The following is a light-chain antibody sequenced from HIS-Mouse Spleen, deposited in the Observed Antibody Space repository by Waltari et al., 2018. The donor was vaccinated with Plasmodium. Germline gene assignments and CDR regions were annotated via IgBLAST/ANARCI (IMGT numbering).Light chain of an antibody. CDR2: WAS. CDR3: QQYYSTPYT. J-gene: IGKJ2*01. CDR1: QSVLYSSNNKNY. V-gene: IGKV4-1*01. Sequence: DIVMTQSPDSLAVSLGGRATITCKSSQSVLYSSNNKNYLAWYQQKPGKLPKLLIYWASTRESGVPDRFSGSGSGTDFTLTISSLQAEDVAVYYCQQYYSTPYTFGQGTKLEIK.